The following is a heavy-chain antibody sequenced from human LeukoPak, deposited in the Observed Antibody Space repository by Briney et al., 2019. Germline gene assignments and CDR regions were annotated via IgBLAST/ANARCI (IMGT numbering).Heavy chain of an antibody. J-gene: IGHJ6*02. CDR3: AKSMGWNDWWGYYYGMDV. CDR1: GFTFSSYG. Sequence: GGSLRLSCAASGFTFSSYGMHWVRQAPGKGLEWVAVISYDGSNKYYADSVKGRFTISRDNSKNTLYLQMNSLRAEDTAVYYCAKSMGWNDWWGYYYGMDVWGQGTTVTVSS. V-gene: IGHV3-30*18. CDR2: ISYDGSNK. D-gene: IGHD1-1*01.